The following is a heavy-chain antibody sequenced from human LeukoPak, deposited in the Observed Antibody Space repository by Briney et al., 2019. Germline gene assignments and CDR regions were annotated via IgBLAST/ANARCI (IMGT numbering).Heavy chain of an antibody. V-gene: IGHV1-46*01. CDR2: INPSDGST. CDR3: ARGRVARSPYFDY. J-gene: IGHJ4*02. Sequence: GASVKVSCKASGYTFTSYYIHLVRQAPGQGFEWMAIINPSDGSTTNSQKFQGRVTMTRDTSTSTVYMELSGLRSEDTALYYCARGRVARSPYFDYWDQGTLVTVSS. CDR1: GYTFTSYY.